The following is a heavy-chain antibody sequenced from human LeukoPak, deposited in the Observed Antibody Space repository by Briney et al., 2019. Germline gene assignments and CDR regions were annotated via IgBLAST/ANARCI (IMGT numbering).Heavy chain of an antibody. CDR2: ISGSGGST. D-gene: IGHD2-2*01. CDR3: AKVDCSSTSCYVTSYFDY. CDR1: GFTFSSYA. Sequence: PGGSLRLSCAASGFTFSSYAMSWVRQAPGKGLEWVSAISGSGGSTYYADSVKGRFTISRDNSKNTLYLQMNSLRAEDTAVDYCAKVDCSSTSCYVTSYFDYWGQGTLVTVSS. V-gene: IGHV3-23*01. J-gene: IGHJ4*02.